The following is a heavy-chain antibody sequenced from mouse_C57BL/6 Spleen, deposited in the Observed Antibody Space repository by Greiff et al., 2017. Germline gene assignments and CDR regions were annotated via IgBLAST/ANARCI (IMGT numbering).Heavy chain of an antibody. CDR3: ARDGDSSGYTFAY. Sequence: ESGPGLVKPSQSLSLTCSVTGYSITSGYYWNWIRQFPGNKLEWMGYISYDGSNNYNPSLKNRISITRDTSKNQFFLKLNSVTTEDTATYYCARDGDSSGYTFAYWGQGTLVTVSA. CDR1: GYSITSGYY. CDR2: ISYDGSN. V-gene: IGHV3-6*01. J-gene: IGHJ3*01. D-gene: IGHD3-2*02.